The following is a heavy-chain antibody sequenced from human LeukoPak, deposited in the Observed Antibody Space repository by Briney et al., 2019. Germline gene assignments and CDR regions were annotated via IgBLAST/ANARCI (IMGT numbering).Heavy chain of an antibody. CDR3: ASYGSGSYAFDI. J-gene: IGHJ3*02. CDR2: IYTSGST. Sequence: PSETLSLTCTVSGGSISSGSYYWSWLRQPAGKGLEWIGRIYTSGSTDYNPSLKSLVTISVDTSKNQFSLKLSSVTAADTAVYYCASYGSGSYAFDIWGQGTMVTVSS. V-gene: IGHV4-61*02. CDR1: GGSISSGSYY. D-gene: IGHD3-10*01.